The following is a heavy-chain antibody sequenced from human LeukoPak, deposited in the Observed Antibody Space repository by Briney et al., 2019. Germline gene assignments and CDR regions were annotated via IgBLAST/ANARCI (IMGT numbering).Heavy chain of an antibody. V-gene: IGHV3-33*01. CDR2: IWYDGSNK. CDR1: GFTFSNYG. CDR3: ARAGVGAIYYFDY. J-gene: IGHJ4*02. Sequence: GGSLRLSCAASGFTFSNYGMHWVRQAPGKGLEWVALIWYDGSNKYYADSVRGRFTISRDNSKNTLYLQMKSLRAEDTAVYYCARAGVGAIYYFDYWGQGTLVTVSS. D-gene: IGHD1-26*01.